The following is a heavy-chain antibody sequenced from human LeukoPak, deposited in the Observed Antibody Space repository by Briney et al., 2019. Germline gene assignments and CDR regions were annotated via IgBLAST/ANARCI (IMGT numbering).Heavy chain of an antibody. CDR2: IHYSGS. J-gene: IGHJ2*01. D-gene: IGHD2-21*02. CDR3: ARSGGWVTAYWYFDL. V-gene: IGHV4-59*01. CDR1: GGPISTYY. Sequence: PSETLSLTCTVSGGPISTYYWSWIRQPPGKGLEWIGYIHYSGSNYNASLKSRVTISVDTSKKKFSLNLSSVTAADTAVYYCARSGGWVTAYWYFDLWGRGTLVSVSP.